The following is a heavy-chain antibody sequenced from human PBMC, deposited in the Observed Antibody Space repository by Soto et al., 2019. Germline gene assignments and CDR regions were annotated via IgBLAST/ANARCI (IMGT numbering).Heavy chain of an antibody. CDR2: IIPIFGTA. Sequence: ASVKVSCKASGGTFSSYAISWVRQAPGQGLEWMGGIIPIFGTANYAQKFQGRVTITADESTSTAYMELSSLISEDTSVYYCARDPYSSGWRAKNWFDPCGQGTLVTVSS. V-gene: IGHV1-69*13. J-gene: IGHJ5*02. CDR3: ARDPYSSGWRAKNWFDP. CDR1: GGTFSSYA. D-gene: IGHD6-19*01.